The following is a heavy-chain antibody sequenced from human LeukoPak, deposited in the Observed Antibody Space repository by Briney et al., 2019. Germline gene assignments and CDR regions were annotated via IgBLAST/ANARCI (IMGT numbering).Heavy chain of an antibody. CDR3: ARGGYSFDY. J-gene: IGHJ4*02. CDR1: GFSLSGYW. V-gene: IGHV3-7*01. CDR2: LHADGVEQ. Sequence: SGGSLRLSCAASGFSLSGYWMTWVRQAPGKGLEWVARLHADGVEQNYVDSVTGRSTMSRDNAKNSLDLQMNSLRVEDTAVYYCARGGYSFDYLGQGTLVAVSS. D-gene: IGHD5-18*01.